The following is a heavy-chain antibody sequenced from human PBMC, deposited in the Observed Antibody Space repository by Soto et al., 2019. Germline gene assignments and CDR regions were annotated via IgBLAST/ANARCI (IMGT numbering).Heavy chain of an antibody. CDR1: GFTFSNNW. Sequence: PGGSLRLSCVATGFTFSNNWMTWVRQAPGKGLEWVANINQDGSEKYYAESVKGRYTISRDNTKSSLYLQMSSLRVEDTAVYYCARSGSLCLGESYFDCWGQGTLVTVSS. J-gene: IGHJ4*02. CDR3: ARSGSLCLGESYFDC. D-gene: IGHD3-16*01. CDR2: INQDGSEK. V-gene: IGHV3-7*01.